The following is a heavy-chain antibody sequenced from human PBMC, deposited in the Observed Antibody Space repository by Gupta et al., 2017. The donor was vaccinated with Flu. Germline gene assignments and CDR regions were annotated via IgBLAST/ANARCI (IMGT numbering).Heavy chain of an antibody. V-gene: IGHV3-74*01. CDR3: ASGHDYAWAFDV. D-gene: IGHD4-17*01. CDR2: INSDGSNT. J-gene: IGHJ3*01. CDR1: GFRFNTYW. Sequence: EVQLVESGGGLVQPGGSLRLYCAASGFRFNTYWMHWVRQAPGKGLVWVSRINSDGSNTNYAASVEGRFTISRDNAKSTLYLQMNSRRAEDTAVYYCASGHDYAWAFDVLGQGTMVTVSS.